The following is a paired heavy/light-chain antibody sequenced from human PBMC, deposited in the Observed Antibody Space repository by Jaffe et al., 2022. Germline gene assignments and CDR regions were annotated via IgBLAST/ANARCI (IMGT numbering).Heavy chain of an antibody. CDR3: AKGGLTTAGFDY. J-gene: IGHJ4*02. CDR1: GFTFSTYP. V-gene: IGHV3-23*01. D-gene: IGHD6-13*01. Sequence: EVQVLESGGGLVQPGGSLSLSCAASGFTFSTYPMSWVRQAPGKGLEWVSVISNSGGTTFYAGSVKGRFTISRDNSKNTLWLQLNSLRADDTAIYYCAKGGLTTAGFDYWGQGTLVTVSS. CDR2: ISNSGGTT.
Light chain of an antibody. V-gene: IGKV1-17*01. J-gene: IGKJ4*01. CDR1: QGIRND. CDR3: LQHNSYPLT. Sequence: DIQMTQSPSSLSASVGDRVTITCRASQGIRNDLGWYQQKPGKAPKRLIYSASSLQGGVPSRFSGSGSGTEFTLTISSLQPEDFATYYCLQHNSYPLTFGGGTKVEIK. CDR2: SAS.